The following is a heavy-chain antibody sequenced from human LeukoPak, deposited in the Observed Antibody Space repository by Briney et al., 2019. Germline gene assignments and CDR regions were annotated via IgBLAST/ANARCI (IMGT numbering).Heavy chain of an antibody. V-gene: IGHV3-7*01. CDR1: RFTFSNYW. J-gene: IGHJ4*02. CDR3: ARDSHRYYDSSGYYGN. Sequence: GGSLRLSCAASRFTFSNYWMSWVRQAPGKGLEWVANINQDGSEKYYVDSVRGRFSISGDNAKNSLYLQMNSLRVEDTAVYYCARDSHRYYDSSGYYGNWGQGTLVTVSS. D-gene: IGHD3-22*01. CDR2: INQDGSEK.